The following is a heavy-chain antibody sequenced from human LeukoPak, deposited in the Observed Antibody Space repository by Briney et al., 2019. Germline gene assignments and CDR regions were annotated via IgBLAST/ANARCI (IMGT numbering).Heavy chain of an antibody. CDR1: GFTFSSYW. CDR2: IKQDGSEK. J-gene: IGHJ3*02. D-gene: IGHD3-22*01. CDR3: AKAYYDSSGYIDAFDI. Sequence: PGGSLRLSCAASGFTFSSYWMSWVRQAPGKGLEWVANIKQDGSEKYYVDSVKGRFTISRDNAKNSLYLQMNSLRAEDTALYYCAKAYYDSSGYIDAFDIWGQGTMVTVSS. V-gene: IGHV3-7*03.